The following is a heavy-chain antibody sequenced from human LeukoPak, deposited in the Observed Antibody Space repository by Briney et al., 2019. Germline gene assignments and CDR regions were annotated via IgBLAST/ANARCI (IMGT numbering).Heavy chain of an antibody. CDR1: GFTFDDYA. V-gene: IGHV3-23*01. CDR2: ISGSGGST. D-gene: IGHD4-17*01. CDR3: AKKLGYGDYSSYYYYYMDV. Sequence: PGRSLTLSCAASGFTFDDYAMHWVRQAPGKGLEWVSAISGSGGSTYYADSVKGRFTISRDNSKNTLYLQMNSLRAEDTAVYYCAKKLGYGDYSSYYYYYMDVWGKGTTVTVSS. J-gene: IGHJ6*03.